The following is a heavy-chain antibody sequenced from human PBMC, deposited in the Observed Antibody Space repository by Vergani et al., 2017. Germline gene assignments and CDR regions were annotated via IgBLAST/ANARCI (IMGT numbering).Heavy chain of an antibody. CDR2: INPNSGGT. J-gene: IGHJ4*02. Sequence: QVQLVQSGAEVKKPGSSVKVSCKASGGTFSSYAISWVRQAPGQGLELMGWINPNSGGTNYAQKFQGRVTMTRDTSINTAYMELSRLRSDDTAVYYCARGWSGYSTSWFFEYWGQGTLVTVYS. CDR1: GGTFSSYA. CDR3: ARGWSGYSTSWFFEY. D-gene: IGHD6-13*01. V-gene: IGHV1-2*02.